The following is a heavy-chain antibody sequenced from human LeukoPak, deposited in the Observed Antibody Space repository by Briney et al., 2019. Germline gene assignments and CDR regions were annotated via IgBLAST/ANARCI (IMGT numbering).Heavy chain of an antibody. D-gene: IGHD6-6*01. V-gene: IGHV3-23*01. Sequence: PGGSLRLSCAASGFTFNNYGMTWVRHPPGEGLEWVSGISITGSTTYYADSVKGRFTMSRDNSKNTLYLQMNSLRAEDTAVYYCARGISSPDCWGQGTLVIVSS. J-gene: IGHJ4*02. CDR2: ISITGSTT. CDR1: GFTFNNYG. CDR3: ARGISSPDC.